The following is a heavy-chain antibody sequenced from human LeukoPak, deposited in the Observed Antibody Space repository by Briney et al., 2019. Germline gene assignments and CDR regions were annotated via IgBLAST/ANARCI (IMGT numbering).Heavy chain of an antibody. CDR3: ARDPPRRYDL. Sequence: GGSLRLSCAASGLTFTGSAMHWVRQARGKGLEWVASINLDGSEKFYVDSVKGRFTISRDNPKNSLYLQMNSLRPEDTAVYYCARDPPRRYDLWGQGTLVTVSS. V-gene: IGHV3-7*01. CDR2: INLDGSEK. CDR1: GLTFTGSA. J-gene: IGHJ5*02.